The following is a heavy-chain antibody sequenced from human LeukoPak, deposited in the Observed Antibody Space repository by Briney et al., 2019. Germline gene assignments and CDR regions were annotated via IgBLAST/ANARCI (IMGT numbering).Heavy chain of an antibody. V-gene: IGHV3-21*01. CDR1: GCTFISYC. D-gene: IGHD6-19*01. J-gene: IGHJ4*02. CDR2: ISSSSSYI. Sequence: GGSLRLSCPASGCTFISYCMNCVGQAQGREREWVSSISSSSSYIYYSDSVKGRFTTSRDNAKTSMYLQMNSRRAEDTAVYFCARVEYSSGWSPFDYWGQGNLVTVSS. CDR3: ARVEYSSGWSPFDY.